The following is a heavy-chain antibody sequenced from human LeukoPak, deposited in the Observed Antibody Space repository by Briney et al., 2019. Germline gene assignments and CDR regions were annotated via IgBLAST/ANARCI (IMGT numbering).Heavy chain of an antibody. Sequence: SETLSLTCTDSGGPIYSYYWSWIRQTAGKGLEWIGRLYPGVSTNYNPSLKSRVTMSVDTSKNQFALKLSAVTAADTAVYYCARLKFYDSTGYSPGHYMDVWGKGTTVTVSS. CDR3: ARLKFYDSTGYSPGHYMDV. J-gene: IGHJ6*03. V-gene: IGHV4-4*07. D-gene: IGHD3-22*01. CDR2: LYPGVST. CDR1: GGPIYSYY.